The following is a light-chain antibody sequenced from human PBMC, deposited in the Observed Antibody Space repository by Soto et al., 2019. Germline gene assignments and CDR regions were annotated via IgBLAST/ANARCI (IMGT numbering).Light chain of an antibody. J-gene: IGLJ1*01. Sequence: QSALTQPPSASGSPGQSVTISCTGTSSDVGGYNYVSWYQQHPGKAPKLMIYEVSKRPSGVPDRFSGSKSGNTASLTVSGLQAADEADYYCSSYAGSNNLNVFGTGTKLTVL. CDR1: SSDVGGYNY. CDR2: EVS. V-gene: IGLV2-8*01. CDR3: SSYAGSNNLNV.